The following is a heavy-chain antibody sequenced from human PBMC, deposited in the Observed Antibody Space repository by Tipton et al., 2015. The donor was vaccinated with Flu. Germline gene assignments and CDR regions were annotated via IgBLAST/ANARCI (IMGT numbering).Heavy chain of an antibody. D-gene: IGHD6-19*01. CDR1: GYTFTSYG. CDR2: ISAYNGNT. CDR3: AREGLSSGWSIYYYYGMDV. V-gene: IGHV1-18*01. Sequence: QMQLVQSGAEVKKPGASVKVSCKASGYTFTSYGISWVRQAPGQGLEWMGWISAYNGNTNYAQKLQGRVTMTTDTSTSTAYMELRSRRSDDAAVYYCAREGLSSGWSIYYYYGMDVWGQGATVTVSS. J-gene: IGHJ6*02.